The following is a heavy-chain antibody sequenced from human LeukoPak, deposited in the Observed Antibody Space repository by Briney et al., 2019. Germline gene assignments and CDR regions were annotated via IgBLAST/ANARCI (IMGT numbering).Heavy chain of an antibody. V-gene: IGHV3-7*01. J-gene: IGHJ4*02. Sequence: PGGSLRLSCAASGLTFINFGMSWVRQAPGKGLEWVANIKQDGSEKYYVDSVKGRFTISRDNAKNSLYLQMNSLRAEDTAVYYCARVRGGVLDYWGQGTLVTVSS. CDR1: GLTFINFG. D-gene: IGHD3-10*01. CDR2: IKQDGSEK. CDR3: ARVRGGVLDY.